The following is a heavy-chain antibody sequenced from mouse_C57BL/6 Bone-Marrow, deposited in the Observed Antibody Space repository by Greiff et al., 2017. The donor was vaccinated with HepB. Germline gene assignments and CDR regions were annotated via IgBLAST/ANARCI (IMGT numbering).Heavy chain of an antibody. V-gene: IGHV1-81*01. CDR3: ANYYGSSYVGYYFDY. CDR2: IYPRSGNT. Sequence: QVQLQQSGAELARPGASVKLSCKASGYTFTSYGISWVKQRTGQGLEWIGEIYPRSGNTYYNEKFKGKATLIADKSSSTAYMELRSLTSEDSAVYFCANYYGSSYVGYYFDYWGQGTTLTVSS. CDR1: GYTFTSYG. D-gene: IGHD1-1*01. J-gene: IGHJ2*01.